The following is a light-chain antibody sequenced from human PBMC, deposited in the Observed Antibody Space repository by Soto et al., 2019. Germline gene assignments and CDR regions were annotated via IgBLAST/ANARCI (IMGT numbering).Light chain of an antibody. J-gene: IGKJ4*01. Sequence: DIQMTQSPSSVSASVGDRVTITCRASQGISSYLAWFQQKLGKAPKLLIYAASSLQSGVPSRISGSGSGTDFTLTISSLQPEDFATYYCQQANSFPLTFGGGTKVEIK. CDR1: QGISSY. V-gene: IGKV1-12*01. CDR2: AAS. CDR3: QQANSFPLT.